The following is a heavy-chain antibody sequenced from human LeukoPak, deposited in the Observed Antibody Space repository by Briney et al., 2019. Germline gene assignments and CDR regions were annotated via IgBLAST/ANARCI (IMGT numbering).Heavy chain of an antibody. D-gene: IGHD3-22*01. J-gene: IGHJ4*02. CDR1: GGTSSSYA. CDR2: IIPIFGTA. CDR3: ARVGYYDSSGYYPLYY. Sequence: ASVKVSCKASGGTSSSYAISWVRQAPGQGLEWMGRIIPIFGTANYAQKFQGRVTITTDESTSTAYMELSSLRSEDTAVYYCARVGYYDSSGYYPLYYWGQGTLVTVSS. V-gene: IGHV1-69*05.